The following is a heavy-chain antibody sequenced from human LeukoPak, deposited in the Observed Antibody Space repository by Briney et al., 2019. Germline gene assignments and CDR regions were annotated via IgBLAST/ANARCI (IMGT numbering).Heavy chain of an antibody. CDR3: ASFYRRNWFDP. CDR2: IYHSGST. D-gene: IGHD1-26*01. V-gene: IGHV4-38-2*02. CDR1: GYSISSGYF. J-gene: IGHJ5*02. Sequence: SETLSLTCTVSGYSISSGYFWGWIRQPPGKGLECIGTIYHSGSTYYNPSLKSRVTISVDTSKNQFSLKLNSVTAADTAVYYCASFYRRNWFDPWGQGTLVTVSS.